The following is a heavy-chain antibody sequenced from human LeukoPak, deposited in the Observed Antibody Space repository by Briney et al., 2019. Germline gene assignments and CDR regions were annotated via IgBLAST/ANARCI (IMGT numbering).Heavy chain of an antibody. D-gene: IGHD1-1*01. CDR2: INPNGGGT. Sequence: ASVKVSCTASGYTFIAYYMHWVRQAPGQGLEWMGWINPNGGGTNYAQKFRGRLTMTRDTSISTAYMELSRLRSDDTAVYFCAREDLVLEGFDYWGQGTLVTVSS. CDR3: AREDLVLEGFDY. J-gene: IGHJ4*02. V-gene: IGHV1-2*02. CDR1: GYTFIAYY.